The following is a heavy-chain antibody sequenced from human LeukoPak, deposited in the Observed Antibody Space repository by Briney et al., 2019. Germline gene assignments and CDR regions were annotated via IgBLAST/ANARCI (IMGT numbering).Heavy chain of an antibody. V-gene: IGHV1-3*01. D-gene: IGHD6-19*01. Sequence: ASVKVSCKASGYTFTSYAMHWVRQAPGQRLEWMGWINAGNGNTKYSQKFQGRVTITRDTSASTAYMELSSLRSEDTAVYYCARDEGGIYSSGWYPGGSPFDYWGQGTLVTVSS. CDR1: GYTFTSYA. J-gene: IGHJ4*02. CDR3: ARDEGGIYSSGWYPGGSPFDY. CDR2: INAGNGNT.